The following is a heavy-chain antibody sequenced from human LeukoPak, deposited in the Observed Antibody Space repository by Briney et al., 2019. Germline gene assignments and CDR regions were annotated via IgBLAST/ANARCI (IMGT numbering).Heavy chain of an antibody. CDR2: INVGNGDT. D-gene: IGHD1-1*01. J-gene: IGHJ4*02. Sequence: RWASVKVSCKTSGYTFSRYVIHWLRRAPGQRLGWMGWINVGNGDTKYSHKFQGRVIITRDTSASTAYMELSSLRPEDTATYYCARDRGGTGDFDYWGQGTLVTVSS. V-gene: IGHV1-3*01. CDR3: ARDRGGTGDFDY. CDR1: GYTFSRYV.